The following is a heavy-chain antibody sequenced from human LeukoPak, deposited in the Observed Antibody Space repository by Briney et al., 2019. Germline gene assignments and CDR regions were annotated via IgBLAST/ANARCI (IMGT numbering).Heavy chain of an antibody. Sequence: GGSLRLSCAASGFTFSSYAMSWVRQAPGKGLEWVSATSGSGGSTYYADSVKGRFTISRDNSKNTLYLQMNSLRAEDTAVYYCAKARWAGPTYDFDYWGQGTLVTVSS. CDR3: AKARWAGPTYDFDY. V-gene: IGHV3-23*01. J-gene: IGHJ4*02. CDR2: TSGSGGST. CDR1: GFTFSSYA. D-gene: IGHD3/OR15-3a*01.